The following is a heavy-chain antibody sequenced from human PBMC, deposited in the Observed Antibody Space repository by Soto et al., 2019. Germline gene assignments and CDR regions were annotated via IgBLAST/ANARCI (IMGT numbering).Heavy chain of an antibody. CDR3: ANLMVRGVINYYYYGMDV. D-gene: IGHD3-10*01. CDR2: ISGSGGST. V-gene: IGHV3-23*01. J-gene: IGHJ6*02. Sequence: EVQLLESGGGLVQPGGSLSLSCAASGFTFSSYAMSWVRQAPGKGLEWGSAISGSGGSTYYADSVKGRFTISRDNSKNTLYLQMNSLRAEDTAVYYCANLMVRGVINYYYYGMDVWGQGTTVTVSS. CDR1: GFTFSSYA.